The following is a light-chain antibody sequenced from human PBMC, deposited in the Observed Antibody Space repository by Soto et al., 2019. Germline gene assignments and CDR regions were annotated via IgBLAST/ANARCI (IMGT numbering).Light chain of an antibody. J-gene: IGKJ5*01. CDR2: DAS. CDR3: QQYNTYSIT. Sequence: DIQMTRSPSTLSASVGDRVTITCRASQSISSWLAWYQQKPGKAPKLLIYDASSLESGVPSRFSGSGSGTEFTLTISSLQPDDFATYYCQQYNTYSITIGQGTRLEIK. CDR1: QSISSW. V-gene: IGKV1-5*01.